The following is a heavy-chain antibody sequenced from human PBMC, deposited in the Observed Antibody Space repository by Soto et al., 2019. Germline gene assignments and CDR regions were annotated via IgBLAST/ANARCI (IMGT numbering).Heavy chain of an antibody. CDR1: GSSVSSGSYY. CDR2: IYYSGST. CDR3: ARLPQDWFDP. Sequence: PSETLSLTCTVSGSSVSSGSYYWSWIRQPPGKGLEWIGYIYYSGSTNYNPSLKSRVTISVDTSKNQFSLKLSSVTAADTAVYYCARLPQDWFDPWGQGTLVTVSS. J-gene: IGHJ5*02. V-gene: IGHV4-61*01.